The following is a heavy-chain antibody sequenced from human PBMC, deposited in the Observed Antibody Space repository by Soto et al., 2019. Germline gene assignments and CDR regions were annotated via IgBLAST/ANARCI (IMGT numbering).Heavy chain of an antibody. V-gene: IGHV1-2*04. CDR3: ARGLSYYGSGSYSYFYY. CDR1: GYTFTGYY. Sequence: QVQLVQSGAEVKKPGASVKVSCKASGYTFTGYYMHWVRQAPGQGLEWMGWINPNSGGTNYAQKFQGWVTMTRDTSISTAYMELSRLRSDDTAVYYCARGLSYYGSGSYSYFYYWGQGTLVTVSS. CDR2: INPNSGGT. D-gene: IGHD3-10*01. J-gene: IGHJ4*02.